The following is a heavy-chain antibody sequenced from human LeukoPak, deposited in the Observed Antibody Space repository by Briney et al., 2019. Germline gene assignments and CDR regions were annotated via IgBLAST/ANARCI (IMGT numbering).Heavy chain of an antibody. Sequence: SETLSLTCTASGGSISSSSYYWGWIRQPPGKGLGWIGSIYYTGSTYYNPSLKSRVTISVDTSKNQFSLKMSSVTAADTAVYYCARRDYGDWYFDYWGQGTLVTVSS. D-gene: IGHD4-17*01. J-gene: IGHJ4*02. CDR1: GGSISSSSYY. CDR2: IYYTGST. V-gene: IGHV4-39*01. CDR3: ARRDYGDWYFDY.